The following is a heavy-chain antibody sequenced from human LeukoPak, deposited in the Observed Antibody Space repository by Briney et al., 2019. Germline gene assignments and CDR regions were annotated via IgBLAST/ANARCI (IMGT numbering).Heavy chain of an antibody. CDR3: AKGGYSSTWRFDY. Sequence: GGSLRLSCAAYGFTFTNYPMSWVRQPPGKGPEWVSSISTSGESTYYADSVKGRFTISRENSRNTLFLQMNSLRGEDTAVYYCAKGGYSSTWRFDYWGQGTLVTVSS. J-gene: IGHJ4*02. CDR2: ISTSGEST. V-gene: IGHV3-23*01. D-gene: IGHD6-13*01. CDR1: GFTFTNYP.